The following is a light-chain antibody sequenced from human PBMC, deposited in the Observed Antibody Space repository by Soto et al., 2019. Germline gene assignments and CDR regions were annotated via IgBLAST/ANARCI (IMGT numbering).Light chain of an antibody. CDR3: QQRHMWPIT. Sequence: VVLTQSPVTLSLSPGERATLSCRASQRFRGLLAWYQQKPGKAPRLLIYDAYNRDTGIPPRFSGMRSGTDCTLTISSLETEDSAVYYGQQRHMWPITFGQGTRLEIK. V-gene: IGKV3-11*01. CDR2: DAY. CDR1: QRFRGL. J-gene: IGKJ5*01.